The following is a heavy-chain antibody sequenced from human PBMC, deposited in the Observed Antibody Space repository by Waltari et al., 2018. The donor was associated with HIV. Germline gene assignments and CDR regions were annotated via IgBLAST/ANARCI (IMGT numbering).Heavy chain of an antibody. CDR2: LSRSDLDT. CDR1: DFNVTTYD. V-gene: IGHV3-23*01. Sequence: EVQLSESGGGLVQPGESLRLSCVGSDFNVTTYDMAWVRQTPGRRLHWSSSLSRSDLDTYYADSVKGRFSVSRDDAENTLHLHMDRLTVDDTALYYCVRVAATASAPFDLWGQGTLVTVSS. J-gene: IGHJ4*02. CDR3: VRVAATASAPFDL. D-gene: IGHD3-3*01.